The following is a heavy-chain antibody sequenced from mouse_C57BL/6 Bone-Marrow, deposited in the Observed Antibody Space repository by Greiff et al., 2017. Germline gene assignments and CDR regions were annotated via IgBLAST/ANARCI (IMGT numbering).Heavy chain of an antibody. CDR1: GFSLTSYG. CDR2: IWGVGST. Sequence: VQLQQSGPGLVAPSQSLSITCTVSGFSLTSYGVDWVRQSPGKGLEWLGVIWGVGSTNYNSALKSRLSISKDNSKSQVFLKRNSLQTDDTAMYYCARSYSNWYFDVWGTGTTVTVSS. CDR3: ARSYSNWYFDV. J-gene: IGHJ1*03. D-gene: IGHD2-5*01. V-gene: IGHV2-6*01.